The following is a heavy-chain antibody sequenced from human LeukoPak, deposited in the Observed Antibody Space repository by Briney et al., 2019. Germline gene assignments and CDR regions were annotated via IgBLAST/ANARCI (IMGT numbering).Heavy chain of an antibody. D-gene: IGHD4-17*01. CDR3: AKDQGYGDYAHYYYGMDV. CDR2: ISGSGGST. CDR1: GFTFSSYA. Sequence: GGSLRLSCVASGFTFSSYAMSWVRQAPGKGLEWVSAISGSGGSTYYADSVKGRFTISRDNSKNTLYLQMNSLRAEDTAVYYCAKDQGYGDYAHYYYGMDVWGQGTTVTVSS. V-gene: IGHV3-23*01. J-gene: IGHJ6*02.